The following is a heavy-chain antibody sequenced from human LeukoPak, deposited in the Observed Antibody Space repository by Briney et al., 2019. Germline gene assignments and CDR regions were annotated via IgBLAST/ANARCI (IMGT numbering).Heavy chain of an antibody. D-gene: IGHD3-3*01. Sequence: GASVKVSCKVSGYTLTEASMHWVRQAPGKGLECMGGFDPEDGETIYAQKFQGRVTMTEDTSTDTAYMELSSLRSEDTAVYYCATWNDFWSGYLDYWGQGTLVTVSS. V-gene: IGHV1-24*01. CDR2: FDPEDGET. CDR3: ATWNDFWSGYLDY. J-gene: IGHJ4*02. CDR1: GYTLTEAS.